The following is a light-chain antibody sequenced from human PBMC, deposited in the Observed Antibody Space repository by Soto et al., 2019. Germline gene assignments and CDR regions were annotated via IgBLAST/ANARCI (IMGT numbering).Light chain of an antibody. CDR3: QQYDNLPPFT. V-gene: IGKV1-33*01. J-gene: IGKJ3*01. CDR1: QDIRTS. Sequence: DIQMTQSPSSLSASVGARVSITCQASQDIRTSLSWFQQKPGRAPKLLIYGASNLETGVPSRFRGSGSGTDFTFTISSLQPEDIATNYCQQYDNLPPFTFGPWTKVDIK. CDR2: GAS.